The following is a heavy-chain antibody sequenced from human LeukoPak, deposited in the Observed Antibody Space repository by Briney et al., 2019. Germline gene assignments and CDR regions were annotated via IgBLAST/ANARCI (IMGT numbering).Heavy chain of an antibody. CDR3: ARGGGLDV. CDR1: GFTFDDYA. D-gene: IGHD3-16*01. Sequence: GGSLRLSCAASGFTFDDYAMHWVRQSPGKGLEWVSGISWHSGSIGYADSVKGRFTISRDNAKNSLYLQMSNLRAEDTAVYFCARGGGLDVWGQGATVTVSS. CDR2: ISWHSGSI. J-gene: IGHJ6*02. V-gene: IGHV3-9*01.